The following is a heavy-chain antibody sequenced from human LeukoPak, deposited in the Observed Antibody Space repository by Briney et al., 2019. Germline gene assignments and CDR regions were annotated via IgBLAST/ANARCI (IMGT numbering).Heavy chain of an antibody. CDR3: ARTPHMVRGVNYYYGMDV. Sequence: PSETLSLTCTVSGGSISSGSYYWSWIRQPPGKGLEWIGYIYYSGSTYYNPSLKSRVTISVDTSKNQFSLKLSSVTAADTAVYYCARTPHMVRGVNYYYGMDVWGQGTTVTVSS. D-gene: IGHD3-10*01. CDR1: GGSISSGSYY. J-gene: IGHJ6*02. CDR2: IYYSGST. V-gene: IGHV4-30-4*01.